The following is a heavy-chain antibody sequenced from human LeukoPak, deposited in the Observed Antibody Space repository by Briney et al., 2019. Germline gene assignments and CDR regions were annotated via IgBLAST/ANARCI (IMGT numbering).Heavy chain of an antibody. CDR2: IIPIFGTA. CDR3: ASGSSGYGYYYYMDV. V-gene: IGHV1-69*13. D-gene: IGHD3-22*01. J-gene: IGHJ6*03. CDR1: GGTFSSYA. Sequence: SVKVSCXASGGTFSSYAISWVRQAPGQGLAWMGGIIPIFGTANYAQKFQGRVTITADESTSTAYMELSSLRSEDTAVYYCASGSSGYGYYYYMDVWGKGTTVTVSS.